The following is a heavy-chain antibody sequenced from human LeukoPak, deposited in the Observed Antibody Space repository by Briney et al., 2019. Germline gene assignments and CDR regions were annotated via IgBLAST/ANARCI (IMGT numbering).Heavy chain of an antibody. D-gene: IGHD2-8*02. CDR3: ARLDCTGDGCYNH. J-gene: IGHJ4*02. CDR2: VSSDGTT. Sequence: PSETLSLTCSVSGDSVTSYYWSWIRQPPGKGLEWIGYVSSDGTTNYTPSLRSRVIMSVDTAKNHISLSLTSLTAADTAIYYCARLDCTGDGCYNHWGRGTLVTVPS. V-gene: IGHV4-59*08. CDR1: GDSVTSYY.